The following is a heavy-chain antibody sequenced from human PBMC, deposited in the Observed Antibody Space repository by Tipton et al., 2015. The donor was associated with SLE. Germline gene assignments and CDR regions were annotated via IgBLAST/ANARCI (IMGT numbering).Heavy chain of an antibody. CDR3: ARRREGQQDPGWYFDL. V-gene: IGHV3-30*02. J-gene: IGHJ2*01. CDR1: GFTFSSYG. D-gene: IGHD6-13*01. CDR2: IRYDGNNK. Sequence: PLRLSCAASGFTFSSYGMHWVRQAPGKGLEWVASIRYDGNNKYYADSVKGRFTISRDNSKNTLYLQMNSLRAEDTAVYYCARRREGQQDPGWYFDLWGRGTLVTVSS.